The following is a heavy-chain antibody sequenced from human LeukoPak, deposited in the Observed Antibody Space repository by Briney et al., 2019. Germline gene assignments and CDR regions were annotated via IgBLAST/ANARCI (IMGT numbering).Heavy chain of an antibody. D-gene: IGHD3-3*01. J-gene: IGHJ4*02. CDR2: IYYSGST. Sequence: SETLSLTCTVSGGSISSYYWSWIRQPPGKGLEWIGYIYYSGSTYYNPSLKSRVTISVDRSKNQFSLKLSSVTAADTAVYYCARAMEITIFGVVTPDWGQGTLVTVSS. CDR3: ARAMEITIFGVVTPD. CDR1: GGSISSYY. V-gene: IGHV4-59*12.